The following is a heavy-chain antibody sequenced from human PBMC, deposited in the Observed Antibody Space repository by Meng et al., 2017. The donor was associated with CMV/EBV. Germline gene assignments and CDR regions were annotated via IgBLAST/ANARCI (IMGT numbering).Heavy chain of an antibody. V-gene: IGHV3-23*03. Sequence: GESLKISCAASGFTFSSYAMSWVRQAPGKGLEWVSVIYSGGSSTYYADSVKGRSTISRDNSKNTLYLQMNSLRAEDTAVYYCAKSYYDFWSGTLGYWGQGTLVTVSS. CDR1: GFTFSSYA. D-gene: IGHD3-3*01. CDR2: IYSGGSST. CDR3: AKSYYDFWSGTLGY. J-gene: IGHJ4*02.